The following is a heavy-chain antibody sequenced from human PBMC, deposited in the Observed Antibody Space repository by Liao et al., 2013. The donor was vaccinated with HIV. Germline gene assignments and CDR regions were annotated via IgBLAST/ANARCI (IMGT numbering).Heavy chain of an antibody. V-gene: IGHV4-39*07. D-gene: IGHD3-16*01. CDR3: ARTDYSARRFDY. Sequence: QVQLQESGPGLVKPSETLSLTCTVSGGSISSSSYYWGWIRQPPGKGLEWIGSIYYSGSTYYNPSLKSRVNISVDTAKNQFSLRLSSVTAADSAVYFCARTDYSARRFDYWGQGTLVTVSS. J-gene: IGHJ4*02. CDR2: IYYSGST. CDR1: GGSISSSSYY.